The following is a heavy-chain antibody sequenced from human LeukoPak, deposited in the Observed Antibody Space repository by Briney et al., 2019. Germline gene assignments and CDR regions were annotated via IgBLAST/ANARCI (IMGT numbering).Heavy chain of an antibody. D-gene: IGHD3-9*01. Sequence: ASVKVSCKASGYTFTGYYMHWVRQAPGQGLEWMGWINPNSGGTNYAQKFQGRVTMTRDMSISTAYMELSRLRSDDTAVYYCARGGPTYYDILTGYYYDYWGQGTLVTVSS. CDR1: GYTFTGYY. CDR2: INPNSGGT. V-gene: IGHV1-2*02. CDR3: ARGGPTYYDILTGYYYDY. J-gene: IGHJ4*02.